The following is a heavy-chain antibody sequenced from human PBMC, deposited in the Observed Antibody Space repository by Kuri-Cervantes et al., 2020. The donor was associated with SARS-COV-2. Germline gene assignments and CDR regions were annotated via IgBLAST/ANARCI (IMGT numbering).Heavy chain of an antibody. CDR1: GFTFSSYW. CDR3: ARWGVYYFDY. J-gene: IGHJ4*02. Sequence: ETLSLTCAASGFTFSSYWMSWVRQAPGKGLEWVANIKQDGSEKYYVDSVKGRFTISRDNAKNSLYLQMNSLRAEDTAVYYCARWGVYYFDYWGQGTLVTDSS. D-gene: IGHD3-16*01. V-gene: IGHV3-7*01. CDR2: IKQDGSEK.